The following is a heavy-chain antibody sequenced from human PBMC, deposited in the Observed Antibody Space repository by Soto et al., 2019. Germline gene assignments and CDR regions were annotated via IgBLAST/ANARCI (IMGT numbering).Heavy chain of an antibody. CDR3: ARARIAVAGRLYYYYGIDV. Sequence: QVQLQESGPGLVKPSGTLSLTCAVSGGSISSSNWWSWVRQPPGKGLEWIGEIYHSGSTNYNPSLKSRVTISVDKSKNQISLKLSSVTSADTAVYYCARARIAVAGRLYYYYGIDVWGQGTTVTVSS. CDR1: GGSISSSNW. J-gene: IGHJ6*02. CDR2: IYHSGST. V-gene: IGHV4-4*02. D-gene: IGHD6-19*01.